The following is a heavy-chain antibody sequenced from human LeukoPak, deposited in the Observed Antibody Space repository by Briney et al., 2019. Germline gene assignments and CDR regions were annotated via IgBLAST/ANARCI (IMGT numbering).Heavy chain of an antibody. CDR1: GFTFSSYA. V-gene: IGHV3-30-3*01. J-gene: IGHJ6*02. CDR2: ISYDGSDK. D-gene: IGHD2-21*02. Sequence: GGSLRLSCAASGFTFSSYAMHWVRQAPGKGLEWVAVISYDGSDKYYADSVKGRFTISRDNSKNTLYLQMNSLRAEDTAVYYCARDLPIQGIVVVTATAAGDVWGQGTTVTVSS. CDR3: ARDLPIQGIVVVTATAAGDV.